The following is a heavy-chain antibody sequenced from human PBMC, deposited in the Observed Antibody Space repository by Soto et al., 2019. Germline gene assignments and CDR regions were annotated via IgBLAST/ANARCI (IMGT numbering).Heavy chain of an antibody. Sequence: VQLLESGGGLVQPGGSLRLSCAASGFSFSSYAMVWVRQAPGKGLEWVSVISARGGSSYFADSVKGRFTISRDNSKNVLPLEMHSLRAEDTTIYFCAKGSIEYSASVDNWGQGALVLVSS. V-gene: IGHV3-23*01. CDR1: GFSFSSYA. CDR3: AKGSIEYSASVDN. D-gene: IGHD5-12*01. J-gene: IGHJ4*02. CDR2: ISARGGSS.